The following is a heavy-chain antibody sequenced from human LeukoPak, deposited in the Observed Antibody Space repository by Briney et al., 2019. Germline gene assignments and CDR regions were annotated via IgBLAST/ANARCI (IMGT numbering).Heavy chain of an antibody. D-gene: IGHD5-24*01. J-gene: IGHJ4*02. CDR1: GSTLSNYW. V-gene: IGHV3-7*03. CDR2: IKPDGREK. CDR3: ATMASNVFEY. Sequence: GGSLRLSCEASGSTLSNYWITWVRQAPGKGLEWVVNIKPDGREKYYMPSVKGRFTISRDSAKNSFYLQMNSLRAEDTAVYYCATMASNVFEYWGQGTLVTVSS.